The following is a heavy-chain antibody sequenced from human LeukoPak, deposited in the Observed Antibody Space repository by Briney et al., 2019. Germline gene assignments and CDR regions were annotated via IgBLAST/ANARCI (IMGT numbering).Heavy chain of an antibody. CDR1: GFTFSNYW. CDR2: INQDESVK. D-gene: IGHD6-13*01. Sequence: GGSLRLSCAASGFTFSNYWMSWVRQAPGKGLEWVANINQDESVKYYVDSLKGRFTVSRDNAKNSLYLQMNSLRVEDTAIYYCARDPRAAAGTEAQHWGQGTLVTVSS. J-gene: IGHJ1*01. CDR3: ARDPRAAAGTEAQH. V-gene: IGHV3-7*01.